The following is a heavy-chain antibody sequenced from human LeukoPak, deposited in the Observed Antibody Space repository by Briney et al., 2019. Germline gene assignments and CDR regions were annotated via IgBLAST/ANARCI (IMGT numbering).Heavy chain of an antibody. CDR1: GASISSDSNY. V-gene: IGHV4-39*07. CDR3: AEDISLSWFYS. J-gene: IGHJ5*01. CDR2: IYHTRST. D-gene: IGHD3-3*02. Sequence: PSETLSLTCTVSGASISSDSNYWAWVRQPPGKGLQWIGSIYHTRSTFYNPSLMSRVSISIDSSKNQFSLKLSSVNVADTALYYCAEDISLSWFYSWGQGTLVSVSS.